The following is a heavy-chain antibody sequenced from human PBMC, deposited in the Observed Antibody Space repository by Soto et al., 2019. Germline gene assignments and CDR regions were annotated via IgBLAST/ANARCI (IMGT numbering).Heavy chain of an antibody. J-gene: IGHJ4*02. CDR3: ARSSAYGDPAGY. CDR1: GFSLSTSGVG. CDR2: IYWNDDK. Sequence: QITLKESGPTLVKPTQTLTLTCTFSGFSLSTSGVGVGWIRQPPGKALQCLALIYWNDDKRYSPSLKSRLTITKDASKSQVVLTMTNMDPVDTATYCCARSSAYGDPAGYCCQGTLVTVSA. D-gene: IGHD4-17*01. V-gene: IGHV2-5*01.